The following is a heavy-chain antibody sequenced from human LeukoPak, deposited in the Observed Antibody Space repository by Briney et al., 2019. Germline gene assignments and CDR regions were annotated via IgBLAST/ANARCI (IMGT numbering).Heavy chain of an antibody. J-gene: IGHJ4*02. Sequence: PGRSLRLSCAASGFTFSSYAMSWVRQAPGKGLEWVSAISGSGGSTYYADSVKGRFTISRDNSKNTLYLQMNRLRAEDTAVYYCAKERVYDSSGYPLPFDYWGQGTLVTVSS. V-gene: IGHV3-23*01. CDR3: AKERVYDSSGYPLPFDY. CDR2: ISGSGGST. D-gene: IGHD3-22*01. CDR1: GFTFSSYA.